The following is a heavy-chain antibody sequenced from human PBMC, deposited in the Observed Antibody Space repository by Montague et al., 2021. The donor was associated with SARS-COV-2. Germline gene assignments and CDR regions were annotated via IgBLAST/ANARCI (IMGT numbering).Heavy chain of an antibody. J-gene: IGHJ4*02. CDR1: DASLSCHTYY. Sequence: SETLSLTCSVSDASLSCHTYYWAWIPPRPGKELEWLGSNSYSGTTFYTPSLKARATFSGDTSKNQFSLKLRSLSASDTAVYYCTRQFYEILTGYFPFFLDNWGQGNMVTVSS. D-gene: IGHD3-9*01. V-gene: IGHV4-39*01. CDR2: NSYSGTT. CDR3: TRQFYEILTGYFPFFLDN.